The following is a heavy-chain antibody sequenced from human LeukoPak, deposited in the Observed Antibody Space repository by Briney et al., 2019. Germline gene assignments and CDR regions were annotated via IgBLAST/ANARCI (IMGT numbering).Heavy chain of an antibody. V-gene: IGHV4-39*07. Sequence: SETLSLTCTVSGGSISSSSYYWGWIRQPPGKGLEWIGSIYYSGSTYYNPSLKSRVTISVDTSKNQFSLKLSSVTAADTAVYYCAKISSGSYQIDYWGQGTLVTVSS. CDR3: AKISSGSYQIDY. CDR1: GGSISSSSYY. CDR2: IYYSGST. D-gene: IGHD3-10*01. J-gene: IGHJ4*02.